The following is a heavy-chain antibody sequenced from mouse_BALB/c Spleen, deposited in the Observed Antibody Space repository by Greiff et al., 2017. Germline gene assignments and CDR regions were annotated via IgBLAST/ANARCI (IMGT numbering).Heavy chain of an antibody. CDR3: ARHGADY. Sequence: EVMLVESGGDLVKPGGSLKLSCAASGFTFSSYGMSWVRQTPDKRLEWVATISSGGSYTYYPDSVKGRFTISRDNAKNTLYLQMSSLKSEDTAMYYCARHGADYWGQGTTLTVSS. CDR2: ISSGGSYT. J-gene: IGHJ2*01. CDR1: GFTFSSYG. V-gene: IGHV5-6*02.